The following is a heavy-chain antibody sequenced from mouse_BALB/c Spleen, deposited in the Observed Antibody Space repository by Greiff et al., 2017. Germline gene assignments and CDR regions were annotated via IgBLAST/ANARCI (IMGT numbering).Heavy chain of an antibody. V-gene: IGHV5-12-1*01. Sequence: EVKLVESGGGLVKPGGSLKLSCAASGFAFSSYDMSWVRQTPEKRLEWVAYISSGGGSTYYPDTVKGRFTISRDNAKNTLYLQMSSLKSEDTAMYYCARRSGTYWYFDVWGAGTTVTVSS. CDR3: ARRSGTYWYFDV. D-gene: IGHD4-1*01. J-gene: IGHJ1*01. CDR1: GFAFSSYD. CDR2: ISSGGGST.